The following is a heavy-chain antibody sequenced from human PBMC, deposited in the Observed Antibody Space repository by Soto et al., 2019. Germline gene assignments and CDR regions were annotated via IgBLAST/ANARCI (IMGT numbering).Heavy chain of an antibody. CDR2: ISDSGSNT. Sequence: GGSLRLSCAASGFTFGGYAMSWVRQAPGKGLEWVSTISDSGSNTYYVDSVKGRFTISRDNSKNTLYVQMNSLRAEDTAVYYCARVFGPNDYHYYGMDVWGQGTTVTVSS. D-gene: IGHD3-16*01. V-gene: IGHV3-23*01. J-gene: IGHJ6*02. CDR1: GFTFGGYA. CDR3: ARVFGPNDYHYYGMDV.